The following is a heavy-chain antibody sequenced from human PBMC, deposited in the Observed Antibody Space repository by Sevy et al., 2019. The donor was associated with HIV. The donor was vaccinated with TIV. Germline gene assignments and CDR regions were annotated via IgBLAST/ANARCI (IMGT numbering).Heavy chain of an antibody. Sequence: GGSLRLSCSTSGFTFRAYAISWVRQAPGKGLEWVGLIRNAPYGEATEYGASVEDRFFLSRDDSKSVAYLQMNSLYTEDTAVYYCSRWGSDYIRDYWGQGTLVTVSS. D-gene: IGHD4-17*01. CDR2: IRNAPYGEAT. J-gene: IGHJ4*02. V-gene: IGHV3-49*04. CDR1: GFTFRAYA. CDR3: SRWGSDYIRDY.